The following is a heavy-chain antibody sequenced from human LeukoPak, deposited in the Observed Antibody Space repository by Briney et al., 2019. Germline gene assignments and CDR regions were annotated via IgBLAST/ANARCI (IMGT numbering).Heavy chain of an antibody. CDR2: INPDGGST. J-gene: IGHJ5*02. CDR3: ARAFDP. Sequence: ASVKVSRKASGYTFTSYWIQWVRQAPGQGLEWMGLINPDGGSTAYAHRFQGRVTMTRDTSTSTVYMELSSLRSEDTAVYYCARAFDPWGQGTLVTVSS. CDR1: GYTFTSYW. V-gene: IGHV1-46*01.